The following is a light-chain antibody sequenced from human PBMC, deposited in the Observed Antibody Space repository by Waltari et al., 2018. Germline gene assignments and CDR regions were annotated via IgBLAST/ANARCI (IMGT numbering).Light chain of an antibody. J-gene: IGKJ4*01. V-gene: IGKV1-12*01. Sequence: DIQMTHSSSHVSASVGARVPITCPASQPIGTWLACYQLKPWQAPKLLIYSASNLQSGVPSRFSGSGSGTYFTLTIRSLQPEDFATYYCHQANSFPVTFGGGTKVEIK. CDR1: QPIGTW. CDR3: HQANSFPVT. CDR2: SAS.